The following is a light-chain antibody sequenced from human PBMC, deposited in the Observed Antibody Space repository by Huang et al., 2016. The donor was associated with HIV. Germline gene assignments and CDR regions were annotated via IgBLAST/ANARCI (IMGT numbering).Light chain of an antibody. CDR1: QSVSSN. V-gene: IGKV3-15*01. CDR3: QQYHNWPPLT. Sequence: EIVMTQSPATLSVSPGERATLSCRASQSVSSNLAWYQQKPGQAPRLLIYDASTRATGIPARFRGSGSETEFTLTISSLQSEDFALYYCQQYHNWPPLTFGGGTKVEIK. J-gene: IGKJ4*01. CDR2: DAS.